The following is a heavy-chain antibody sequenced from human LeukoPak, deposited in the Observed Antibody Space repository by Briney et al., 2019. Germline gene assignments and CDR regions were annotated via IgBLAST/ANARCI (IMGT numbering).Heavy chain of an antibody. Sequence: ASVKVSCKASGYTFTSYGISWVRQAPGQGLEWMGWISAYNGNTNYAQKLQGRVTMTTDTSTSTAYMELRSLRSDDTAVYYCARVLQYYYYYGMDVWGRGTTVTVSS. CDR1: GYTFTSYG. J-gene: IGHJ6*02. CDR3: ARVLQYYYYYGMDV. CDR2: ISAYNGNT. D-gene: IGHD4-4*01. V-gene: IGHV1-18*01.